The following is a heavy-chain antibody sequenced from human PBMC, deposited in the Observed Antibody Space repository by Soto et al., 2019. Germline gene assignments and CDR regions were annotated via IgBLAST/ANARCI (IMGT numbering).Heavy chain of an antibody. CDR2: IIPSFGTA. V-gene: IGHV1-69*13. CDR1: WGTFSRYA. Sequence: GASVKGSCKAFWGTFSRYAINWGRPAPGKRVEWVGGIIPSFGTANYAQKFQGRVTITADESTSTAYMELSSLRSEDTAVYYCASRPPAYGSGSYFHYYYGMDVWGQGTTVTVSS. J-gene: IGHJ6*02. D-gene: IGHD3-10*01. CDR3: ASRPPAYGSGSYFHYYYGMDV.